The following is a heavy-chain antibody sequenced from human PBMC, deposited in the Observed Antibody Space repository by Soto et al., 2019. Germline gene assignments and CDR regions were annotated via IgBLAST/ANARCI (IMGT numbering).Heavy chain of an antibody. CDR3: ARALSMAQYYYYMDV. J-gene: IGHJ6*03. Sequence: QVQLVQSGPEVKKPGASVKVSCKASGYTFTTYGISWVRQAPGQGLEWMGWISPYNGGTHYAERFQGRLTMTTDTSATSAYMELRTLSSDDRAVYFCARALSMAQYYYYMDVWGKGTTVTVSS. CDR2: ISPYNGGT. V-gene: IGHV1-18*01. CDR1: GYTFTTYG.